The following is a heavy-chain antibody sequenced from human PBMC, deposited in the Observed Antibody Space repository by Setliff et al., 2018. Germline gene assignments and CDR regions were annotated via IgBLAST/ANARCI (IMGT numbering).Heavy chain of an antibody. D-gene: IGHD2-8*01. J-gene: IGHJ4*02. CDR3: AKVKKHLIRGSGFDY. V-gene: IGHV3-30*02. CDR1: GFVFGTYG. Sequence: GESLKISCAASGFVFGTYGMHWVRQAPGKGLDWVASVRFDGSYKVYADSVKGRFTISRDNSENTLFLQMTSLRPEDTGIYYCAKVKKHLIRGSGFDYWGRGTQGTVSS. CDR2: VRFDGSYK.